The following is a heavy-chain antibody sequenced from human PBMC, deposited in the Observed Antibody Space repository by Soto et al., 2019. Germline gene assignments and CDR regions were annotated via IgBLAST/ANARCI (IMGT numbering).Heavy chain of an antibody. V-gene: IGHV4-34*01. CDR1: DGSLSVYY. J-gene: IGHJ6*02. Sequence: QVQLQQWGAGLLKPSETLSLTCAVYDGSLSVYYWSWIRQSPGEGLEWIGEIHPSGSTDYNPSLKSRVTILVHTSKSQFSLRLTSVTAADTAVYYCARGRDEYKLGNLWGPGTTVTVSS. CDR2: IHPSGST. D-gene: IGHD7-27*01. CDR3: ARGRDEYKLGNL.